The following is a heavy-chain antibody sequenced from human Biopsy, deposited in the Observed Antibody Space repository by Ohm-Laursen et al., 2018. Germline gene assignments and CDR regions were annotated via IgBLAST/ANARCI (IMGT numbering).Heavy chain of an antibody. D-gene: IGHD3-16*02. CDR2: MNPYSGST. CDR3: AIVRRFAFDI. Sequence: ASVKASRKASGYTFISYDINWVRQAPGQGLEWMGWMNPYSGSTGYAPKFQGRLSLTRNTSTSTGYMELSSLRSEDTALYYCAIVRRFAFDIWGQGTMVTVSS. V-gene: IGHV1-8*01. J-gene: IGHJ3*02. CDR1: GYTFISYD.